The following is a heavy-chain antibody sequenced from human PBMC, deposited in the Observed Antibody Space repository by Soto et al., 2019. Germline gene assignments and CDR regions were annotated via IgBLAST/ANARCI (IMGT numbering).Heavy chain of an antibody. V-gene: IGHV1-3*01. J-gene: IGHJ6*02. D-gene: IGHD2-15*01. CDR2: INAGNGNT. Sequence: QVQLVQSGAEVKKPGASVKVSCKASGYTFTSYAMNWVRQAPGQRLEWMGWINAGNGNTKYSQKFQGRVTITRDTSASTVYMELSSLRSEDTAGYYCGRDPSFTGMDVWGQGTTVTVSS. CDR1: GYTFTSYA. CDR3: GRDPSFTGMDV.